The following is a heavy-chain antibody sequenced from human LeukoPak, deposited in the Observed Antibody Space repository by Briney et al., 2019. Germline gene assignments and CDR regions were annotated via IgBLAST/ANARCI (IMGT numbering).Heavy chain of an antibody. J-gene: IGHJ4*02. CDR2: IYHNGRT. CDR3: AKVTYHAGAAAVVLKLVERTSYFDN. CDR1: GFTFSRYG. Sequence: PGGSLRLSCAASGFTFSRYGMHWVRQIPGKGLEWIGEIYHNGRTKYNPSLKSRVSIFVDKSKNQFSLNLNSVTAADAAVYYCAKVTYHAGAAAVVLKLVERTSYFDNWGQGILVTVSS. V-gene: IGHV4-4*02. D-gene: IGHD2-2*01.